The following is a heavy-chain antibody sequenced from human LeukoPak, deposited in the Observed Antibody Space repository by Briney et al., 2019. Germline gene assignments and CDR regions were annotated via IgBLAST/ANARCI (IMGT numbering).Heavy chain of an antibody. Sequence: PSETLSLTCSVSGGSMSRYYWSWIRQPPGKGLEWIGYIYYSGSTNYNPSLKSRVTISVDTSKNQFSLKLSSVTAADTAVYYCARDNWNYGSSMDVWGQGTTVTVSS. CDR2: IYYSGST. V-gene: IGHV4-59*01. CDR1: GGSMSRYY. J-gene: IGHJ6*02. CDR3: ARDNWNYGSSMDV. D-gene: IGHD1-7*01.